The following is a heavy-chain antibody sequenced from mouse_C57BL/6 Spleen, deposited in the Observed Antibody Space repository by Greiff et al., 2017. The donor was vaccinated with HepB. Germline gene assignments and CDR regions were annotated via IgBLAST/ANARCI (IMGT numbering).Heavy chain of an antibody. CDR1: GFTFSSYA. V-gene: IGHV5-4*01. CDR3: AREYYYGSSSYYYAMDY. J-gene: IGHJ4*01. CDR2: ISDGGSYT. Sequence: EVKLVESGGGLVKPGGSLKLSCAASGFTFSSYAMSWVRQTPEKRLEWVATISDGGSYTYYPDNVKGRFTISRDNAKNNLYLQMSHLKSEDTAMYYCAREYYYGSSSYYYAMDYWGQGTSVTVSS. D-gene: IGHD1-1*01.